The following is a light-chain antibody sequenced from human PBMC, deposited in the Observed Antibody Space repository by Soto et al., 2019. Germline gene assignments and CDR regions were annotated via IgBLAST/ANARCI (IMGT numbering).Light chain of an antibody. CDR3: QSYDSRLSGYV. CDR1: SSNIGAGYD. CDR2: GNS. J-gene: IGLJ1*01. Sequence: QSVLTQPPSVSGAPGQRVTISCTGISSNIGAGYDVHWYQQLPGTAPKLLIYGNSNRPSGVPDRFSGSKSGTSASLAITGLQAEDEADYYCQSYDSRLSGYVFGTGTNVTVL. V-gene: IGLV1-40*01.